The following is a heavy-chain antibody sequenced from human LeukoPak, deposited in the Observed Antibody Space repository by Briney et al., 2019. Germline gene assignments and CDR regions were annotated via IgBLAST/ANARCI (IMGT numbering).Heavy chain of an antibody. CDR3: AKDRAYYYDSSGYYFDY. J-gene: IGHJ4*02. V-gene: IGHV3-23*01. Sequence: GGSLRLSCAASGFTVSSNYMSWVRQAPGKGLEWVSVISGSGGSTYYSDSVKGRFTISRDNSKNTLYLQMNSLRAEDTAVYYCAKDRAYYYDSSGYYFDYWGQGTLVTVSS. CDR2: ISGSGGST. CDR1: GFTVSSNY. D-gene: IGHD3-22*01.